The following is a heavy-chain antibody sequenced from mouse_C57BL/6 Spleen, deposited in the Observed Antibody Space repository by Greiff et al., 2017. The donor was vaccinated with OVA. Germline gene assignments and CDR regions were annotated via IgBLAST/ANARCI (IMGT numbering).Heavy chain of an antibody. D-gene: IGHD2-3*01. CDR3: ARDRLRDGSYFDY. J-gene: IGHJ2*01. CDR2: ISDGGSYT. V-gene: IGHV5-4*01. Sequence: EVQRVESGGGLVKPGGSLKLSCAASGFTFSSYAMSWVRQTPEKRLEWVATISDGGSYTYYPDNVKGRFTISRDNAKNNLYLQMSHLKSEDTAMYYCARDRLRDGSYFDYWGQGTTLTVSS. CDR1: GFTFSSYA.